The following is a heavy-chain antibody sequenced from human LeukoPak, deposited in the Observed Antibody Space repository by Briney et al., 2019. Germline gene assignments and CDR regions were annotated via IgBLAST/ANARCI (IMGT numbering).Heavy chain of an antibody. CDR3: ARDYCSSASCLFDY. D-gene: IGHD2-2*01. CDR1: GYTFTGYH. J-gene: IGHJ4*02. Sequence: ASVTVSCKASGYTFTGYHMHWVRQAPGQGLEWMGRINPNSGDTNNAQKFQGRVTMTRDTSISTAYMDLSRLTSDDTVVYYCARDYCSSASCLFDYWGQGTLVTVSS. V-gene: IGHV1-2*05. CDR2: INPNSGDT.